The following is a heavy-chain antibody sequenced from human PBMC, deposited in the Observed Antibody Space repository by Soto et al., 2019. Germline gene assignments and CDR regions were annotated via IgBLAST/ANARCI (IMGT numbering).Heavy chain of an antibody. V-gene: IGHV3-23*01. CDR1: GVNFSTCA. Sequence: EVQLLESGGGLVQPGGSLILSCVASGVNFSTCAMGWVRQAPGKGLEWVSLISTNSAATYYTDSVKGRFTISRDNSKNTLYLQMNSLRAEDTSIYNCATQDFRVATGTTWGHGTLVTVAS. CDR2: ISTNSAAT. D-gene: IGHD1-1*01. J-gene: IGHJ4*01. CDR3: ATQDFRVATGTT.